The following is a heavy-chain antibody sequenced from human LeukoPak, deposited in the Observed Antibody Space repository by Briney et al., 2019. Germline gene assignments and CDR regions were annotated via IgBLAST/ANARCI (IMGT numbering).Heavy chain of an antibody. CDR2: ISGSGDNT. CDR3: AKSKSPYPMDYIFDF. J-gene: IGHJ4*02. V-gene: IGHV3-23*01. Sequence: GGSLRLSCAASGFTFSSYAMSWVRQAPGKGLEWVSGISGSGDNTYYADSVKGRFTISRDNSKNTLYVQMNSLRTDDAAVYYCAKSKSPYPMDYIFDFWGQGTLVTVSS. D-gene: IGHD4-11*01. CDR1: GFTFSSYA.